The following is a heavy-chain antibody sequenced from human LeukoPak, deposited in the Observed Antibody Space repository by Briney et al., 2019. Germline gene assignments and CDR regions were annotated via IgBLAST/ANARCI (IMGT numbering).Heavy chain of an antibody. CDR1: GYTFTSYY. Sequence: ASVKVSCKASGYTFTSYYMHWVRQAPGQGLEWMGIINPSGGSTSYAQKFQGRVTMTRDTSTSTVYMELSSLRSEDTVVYYCARHYMVRVIQEGFDYWGQGTLVTVSS. D-gene: IGHD3-10*01. V-gene: IGHV1-46*01. CDR2: INPSGGST. CDR3: ARHYMVRVIQEGFDY. J-gene: IGHJ4*02.